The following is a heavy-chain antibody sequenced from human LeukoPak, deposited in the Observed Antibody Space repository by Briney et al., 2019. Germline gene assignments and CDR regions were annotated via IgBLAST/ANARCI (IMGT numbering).Heavy chain of an antibody. J-gene: IGHJ5*02. D-gene: IGHD2-2*01. V-gene: IGHV1-69*01. CDR2: IIPIFGTA. CDR3: ARVGCSSTSCYFTYNWFDP. CDR1: GGTFSSDA. Sequence: SVKVSCKASGGTFSSDAISWVRQAPGQGLEWMGGIIPIFGTANYAQKFQGRVTITADESTSTAYMELSSLRSEDTAVYYCARVGCSSTSCYFTYNWFDPWGQGTLVTVSS.